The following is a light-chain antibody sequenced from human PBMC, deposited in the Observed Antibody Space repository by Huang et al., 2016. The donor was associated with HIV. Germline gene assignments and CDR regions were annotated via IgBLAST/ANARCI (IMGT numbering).Light chain of an antibody. V-gene: IGKV3D-15*01. CDR2: GAS. J-gene: IGKJ1*01. CDR3: QHYNNWPPWT. Sequence: EIVMTQSPATLSVSPGERATLSCRASQGVSNNIAWYQQKPGQTPRLLIHGASTRATGIAAKFRGRGSGTDFTLTITSLRPEDSAVYYCQHYNNWPPWTFGPGTQVEI. CDR1: QGVSNN.